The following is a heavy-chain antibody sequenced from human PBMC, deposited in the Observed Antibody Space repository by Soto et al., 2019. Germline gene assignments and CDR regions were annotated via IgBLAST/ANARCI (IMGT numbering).Heavy chain of an antibody. Sequence: HPGGSLRLSCAASGFTFSSYGMHWVRQAPGKGLEWVAVIWYDGSNKYYADSVKGRFTISRDNSKNTLYLQMNSLRAEDTAVYYCARDLTLGDSYYYGMDVWGQGTTVTVSS. CDR2: IWYDGSNK. V-gene: IGHV3-33*01. D-gene: IGHD3-16*01. CDR3: ARDLTLGDSYYYGMDV. J-gene: IGHJ6*02. CDR1: GFTFSSYG.